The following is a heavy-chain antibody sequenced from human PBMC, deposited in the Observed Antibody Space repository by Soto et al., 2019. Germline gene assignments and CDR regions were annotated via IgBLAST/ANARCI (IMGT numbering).Heavy chain of an antibody. Sequence: QVQLQESGPGLVKPSGTLSLTCAVSGGSISSSNWWSWVRQPPGKGLEWIGEIYHSGSTNYNPSLKRLVTISVAKSKNQFSLELSSVTAADTAVYYCASGAAGYYYYGMDVWGQGTTVTVSS. CDR2: IYHSGST. J-gene: IGHJ6*02. V-gene: IGHV4-4*02. CDR3: ASGAAGYYYYGMDV. D-gene: IGHD6-13*01. CDR1: GGSISSSNW.